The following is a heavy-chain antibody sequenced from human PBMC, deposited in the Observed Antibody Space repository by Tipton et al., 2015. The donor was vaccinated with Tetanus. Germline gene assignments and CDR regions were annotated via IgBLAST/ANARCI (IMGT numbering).Heavy chain of an antibody. CDR3: ARVPTNPLAVDRPTDY. V-gene: IGHV1-18*01. J-gene: IGHJ4*02. CDR2: ISVYNGNT. CDR1: GNTFTSHG. Sequence: QSGPEVKKPGASVKVSCKASGNTFTSHGITWVRQAPGQGLEWMGWISVYNGNTNYGQNVQGRVTMTTDTPTSTAYMELRSLRSDDTAVYYCARVPTNPLAVDRPTDYWGQGTLVTVSS. D-gene: IGHD6-19*01.